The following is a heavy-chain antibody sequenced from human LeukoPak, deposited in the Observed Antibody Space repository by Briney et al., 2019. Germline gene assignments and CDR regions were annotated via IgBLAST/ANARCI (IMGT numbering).Heavy chain of an antibody. D-gene: IGHD6-19*01. Sequence: GGSLRLSCAASGFTFSSYDMNWVRQAPGKGLEWVSGISHSGGSTYYADSVKGRFSLSRDNSKNTLYLQMNSLRAEDTAVYYCAKVANSPRPVAATGKGFDSWGQGTLVTVSS. V-gene: IGHV3-23*01. J-gene: IGHJ4*02. CDR3: AKVANSPRPVAATGKGFDS. CDR2: ISHSGGST. CDR1: GFTFSSYD.